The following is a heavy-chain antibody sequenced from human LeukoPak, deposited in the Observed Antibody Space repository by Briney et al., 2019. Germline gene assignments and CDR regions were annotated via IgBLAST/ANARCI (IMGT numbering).Heavy chain of an antibody. D-gene: IGHD6-13*01. Sequence: SQTLSLTCAISGARVSSNSATWGWIRQSPSGGLGWRGRTYHRSRSYHAYAASVQSRIPIHAATSKNQFSLQLTSVIAEDTAVYFCAYSSSLLPDTYNIWGQGTMVIVSS. CDR3: AYSSSLLPDTYNI. CDR2: TYHRSRSYH. CDR1: GARVSSNSAT. V-gene: IGHV6-1*01. J-gene: IGHJ3*02.